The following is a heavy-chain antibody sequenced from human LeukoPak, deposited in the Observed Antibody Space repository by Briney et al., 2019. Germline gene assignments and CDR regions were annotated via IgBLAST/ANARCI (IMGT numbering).Heavy chain of an antibody. Sequence: GGSLRLSCAASGFTFSSYSMNWVRQAPGKGLEWVSYISSSSSTIYYADSVKGRFTISRDNAKNSLYLQMNSLRAEDTAVYYCARGVPGGSTWWELLHRSTLDAFDIWGQGTMVTVSS. J-gene: IGHJ3*02. CDR3: ARGVPGGSTWWELLHRSTLDAFDI. V-gene: IGHV3-48*01. CDR1: GFTFSSYS. CDR2: ISSSSSTI. D-gene: IGHD1-26*01.